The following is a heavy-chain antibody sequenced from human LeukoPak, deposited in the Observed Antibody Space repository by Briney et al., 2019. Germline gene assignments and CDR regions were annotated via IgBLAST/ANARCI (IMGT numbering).Heavy chain of an antibody. CDR3: ATARALTRAGMDV. V-gene: IGHV3-21*01. CDR2: ISSSGSYK. Sequence: GGSLRLSCAASGFTFSSYSMNWVRQAPGKGLQLVSSISSSGSYKYDADSVKGRFTISRDNAKNSLYLQMNSLRAEDTAVYYCATARALTRAGMDVWGQGTTVTVSS. CDR1: GFTFSSYS. J-gene: IGHJ6*01.